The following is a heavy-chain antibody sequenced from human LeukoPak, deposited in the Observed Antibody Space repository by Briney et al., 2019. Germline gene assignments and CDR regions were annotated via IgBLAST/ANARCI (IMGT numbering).Heavy chain of an antibody. V-gene: IGHV1-24*01. CDR1: GYTLTELS. J-gene: IGHJ4*02. CDR2: FDPEDGET. CDR3: ALVHSTAMATEVFDY. Sequence: ASVKVSCKVSGYTLTELSMHWVRQAPGKGLEWMGGFDPEDGETTYAQKFQGRVTMTEDTSTDTAYMELSSLRSEDTAVYYCALVHSTAMATEVFDYWGQGTLVTVSS. D-gene: IGHD5-18*01.